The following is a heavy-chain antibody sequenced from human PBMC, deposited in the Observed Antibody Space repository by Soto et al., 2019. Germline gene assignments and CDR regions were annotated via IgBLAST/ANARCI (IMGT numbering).Heavy chain of an antibody. V-gene: IGHV1-46*01. CDR3: ARDRDDYGELWGNYYYYYGMDV. J-gene: IGHJ6*02. CDR1: GYTFTSYY. Sequence: ASVKVSCKASGYTFTSYYMHWVRQAPGQGLEWMGIINPSGGSTSYAQKFQGRVTMTRDTSTSTVYMELSSLRSEDTAVYYCARDRDDYGELWGNYYYYYGMDVWGQGTTVTVSS. CDR2: INPSGGST. D-gene: IGHD4-17*01.